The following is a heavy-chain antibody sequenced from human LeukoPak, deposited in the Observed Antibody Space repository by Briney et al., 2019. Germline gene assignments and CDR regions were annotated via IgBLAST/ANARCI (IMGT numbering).Heavy chain of an antibody. CDR1: GFTFSNYY. CDR3: ARDMYYGSGTPMQYGMDV. D-gene: IGHD3-10*01. Sequence: GGSLRLSCGSSGFTFSNYYMSWIRQAPGKGLAWVSYITTGNKVYYADSVKGRFTLSRDNAKKSLYLQMSSLRAEDSAVYYCARDMYYGSGTPMQYGMDVWGQGTTVTVSS. V-gene: IGHV3-11*01. J-gene: IGHJ6*02. CDR2: ITTGNKV.